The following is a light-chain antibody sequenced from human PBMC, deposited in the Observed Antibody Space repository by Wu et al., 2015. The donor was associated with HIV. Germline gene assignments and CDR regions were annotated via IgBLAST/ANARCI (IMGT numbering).Light chain of an antibody. CDR1: QSVGRK. J-gene: IGKJ2*01. CDR2: ETS. V-gene: IGKV3-15*01. Sequence: EIVMTQSPATLSVSPGERATLSCRASQSVGRKLAWYQQKPGQAPRLLIYETSTRATDIPARFSGSGFGTEFTLTISSMQSEDFAIYYCQQYNNLYTFGQGTKLEIK. CDR3: QQYNNLYT.